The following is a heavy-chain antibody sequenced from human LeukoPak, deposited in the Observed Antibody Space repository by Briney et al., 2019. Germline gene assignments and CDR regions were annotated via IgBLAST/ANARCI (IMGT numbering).Heavy chain of an antibody. D-gene: IGHD3-10*01. CDR2: IKQDGSEK. CDR3: ARELTYYYGSGSYYPNFDY. CDR1: GFTFSNYW. Sequence: GGSLRLSCAASGFTFSNYWMSWVRQAPGKGLEWVANIKQDGSEKYYVDSVKGRFTISRDNAKNSLYLQMNSLRDEDTAVYYCARELTYYYGSGSYYPNFDYRGQGSLVTVSS. J-gene: IGHJ4*02. V-gene: IGHV3-7*01.